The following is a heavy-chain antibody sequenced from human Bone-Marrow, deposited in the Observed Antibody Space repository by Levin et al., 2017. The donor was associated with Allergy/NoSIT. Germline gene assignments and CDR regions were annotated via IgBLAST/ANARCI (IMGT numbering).Heavy chain of an antibody. CDR3: AKDIAARSVYYYGMDV. Sequence: SQTLSLTCAISGDRVSSNSAAWNWIRQSPSRGLEWLGRTYYRSKWYNDYAVSVKSRITINPDTSKNQFSLQLNSVTPEDTAVYYCAKDIAARSVYYYGMDVWGQGTTVTVSS. CDR1: GDRVSSNSAA. D-gene: IGHD6-6*01. V-gene: IGHV6-1*01. J-gene: IGHJ6*02. CDR2: TYYRSKWYN.